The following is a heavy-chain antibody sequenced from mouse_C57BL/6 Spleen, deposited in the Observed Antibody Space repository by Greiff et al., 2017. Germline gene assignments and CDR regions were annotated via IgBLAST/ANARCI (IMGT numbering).Heavy chain of an antibody. D-gene: IGHD1-1*01. J-gene: IGHJ2*01. CDR3: ARRYYGSSPYFDY. V-gene: IGHV1-43*01. CDR1: GYSFTGYY. CDR2: INPSTGGT. Sequence: EVQLQQSGPELVKPGASVKISCKASGYSFTGYYMHWVKQSSEKSLEWIGEINPSTGGTSYNQKFKGKATLTVDKSSSTAYMQLKSLTSEDSAVYYCARRYYGSSPYFDYWGQGTTLTVSS.